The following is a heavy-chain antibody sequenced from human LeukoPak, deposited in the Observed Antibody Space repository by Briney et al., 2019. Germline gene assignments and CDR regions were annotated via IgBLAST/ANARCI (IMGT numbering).Heavy chain of an antibody. CDR3: ARHESRYYDSSGPGLFDY. CDR1: GGSISSRSYY. J-gene: IGHJ4*02. V-gene: IGHV4-39*01. Sequence: PSETLSLTCTVSGGSISSRSYYWGWIRQPPGKGLEWIASIYHTGGTYYNPSLKSRVTISVDTSKNQFSLKLSSVTAADTAVYYCARHESRYYDSSGPGLFDYWGQGTLVTVSS. CDR2: IYHTGGT. D-gene: IGHD3-22*01.